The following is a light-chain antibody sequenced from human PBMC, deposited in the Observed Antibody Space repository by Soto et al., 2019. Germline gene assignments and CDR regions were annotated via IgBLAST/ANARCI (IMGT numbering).Light chain of an antibody. Sequence: EIVLTQSPGTLSLSPGERATLSCRASQSVSSSYLAWYQQKPGQAPRPLIYGASSRAIGIPDMFRGSGSGTDFTLTISRLEPEDFAVYYCQQYGSSPWTFGQGTKVEIK. V-gene: IGKV3-20*01. CDR1: QSVSSSY. J-gene: IGKJ1*01. CDR3: QQYGSSPWT. CDR2: GAS.